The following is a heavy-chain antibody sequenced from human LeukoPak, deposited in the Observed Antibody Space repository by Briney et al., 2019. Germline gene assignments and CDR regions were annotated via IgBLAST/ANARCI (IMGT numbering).Heavy chain of an antibody. J-gene: IGHJ5*02. CDR2: IYAAGST. CDR3: ARTVYDILTSPLDL. V-gene: IGHV3-66*01. CDR1: GFTVSHSY. D-gene: IGHD3-9*01. Sequence: GGSLRLSCAASGFTVSHSYMSWVRQAPGKGLEWVSLIYAAGSTYFADSVKDRFTMSRDSSRNTLYLQMNGLRMEDTAVYYCARTVYDILTSPLDLWGQGTLVTVSS.